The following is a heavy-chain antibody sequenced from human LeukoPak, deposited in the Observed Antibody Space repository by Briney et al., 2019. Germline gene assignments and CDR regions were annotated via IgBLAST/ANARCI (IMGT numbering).Heavy chain of an antibody. V-gene: IGHV4-39*01. J-gene: IGHJ3*02. CDR1: GGSISSSSYY. D-gene: IGHD3-22*01. Sequence: SETLSLTCTVSGGSISSSSYYWGWIRQPPGKGLEWIGSIYYSGSTYYNPSLKSRVTISVYTSKNQFSLELISVTAADTAVYYCARRVAYDSSGYYFIVPDAFDIWGQGTMVTVSS. CDR2: IYYSGST. CDR3: ARRVAYDSSGYYFIVPDAFDI.